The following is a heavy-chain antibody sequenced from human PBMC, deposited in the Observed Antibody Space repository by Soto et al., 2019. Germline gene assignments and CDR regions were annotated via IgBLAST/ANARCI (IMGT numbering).Heavy chain of an antibody. CDR3: ARRVRSSCYDYSEEPFDY. Sequence: QVQLVESGGGVVQPGRSLRLSCAASGFTFSSYAMHWVRQSPGKGLEWVAVISYDGSNKYYADSVKGRFTISRDNSKNTLYLQMKSLRAEDTAVYYCARRVRSSCYDYSEEPFDYRGQGTLVTVSS. CDR1: GFTFSSYA. CDR2: ISYDGSNK. V-gene: IGHV3-30-3*01. D-gene: IGHD5-12*01. J-gene: IGHJ4*02.